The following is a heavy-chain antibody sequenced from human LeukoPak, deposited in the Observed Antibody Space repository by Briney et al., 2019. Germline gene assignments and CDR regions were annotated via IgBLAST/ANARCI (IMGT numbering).Heavy chain of an antibody. J-gene: IGHJ4*02. CDR2: ISAYNGNT. D-gene: IGHD6-19*01. Sequence: ASVKVSCKVSGYTLTELSMHWVRQAPGQGLEWMGWISAYNGNTNYAQKLQGRVTMTTDTSTSTAYMELRSLRSDDTAVYYCARQVGWYTTYFDYWGQGTLVTVSS. CDR1: GYTLTELS. CDR3: ARQVGWYTTYFDY. V-gene: IGHV1-18*01.